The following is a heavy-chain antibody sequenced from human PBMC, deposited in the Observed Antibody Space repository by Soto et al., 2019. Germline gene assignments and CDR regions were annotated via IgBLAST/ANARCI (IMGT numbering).Heavy chain of an antibody. CDR2: IYYSGST. J-gene: IGHJ3*02. V-gene: IGHV4-59*01. CDR3: ARSFTIFGVVDAFDI. D-gene: IGHD3-3*01. CDR1: GGYISSYG. Sequence: SETLSLTCTVSGGYISSYGWSWIRQPPGKGLEWIGYIYYSGSTNYNPSLKSRVTISVDTSKNQFSLKLSSVTAADTAVYYCARSFTIFGVVDAFDIWGQGTMVTVSS.